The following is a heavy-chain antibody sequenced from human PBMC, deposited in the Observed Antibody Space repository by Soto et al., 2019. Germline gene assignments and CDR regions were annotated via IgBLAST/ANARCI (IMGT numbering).Heavy chain of an antibody. CDR1: GYTFTSYA. CDR3: ARSIVVVTALDY. J-gene: IGHJ4*02. CDR2: INAGNGNT. V-gene: IGHV1-3*01. D-gene: IGHD2-21*02. Sequence: ASVKVSCKASGYTFTSYAIHWVRQAPGQRLEWMGWINAGNGNTKYSQKFQGRVTITRDTSASTAYMELSSLRSEDTAVYYCARSIVVVTALDYWGQGNLVTVSS.